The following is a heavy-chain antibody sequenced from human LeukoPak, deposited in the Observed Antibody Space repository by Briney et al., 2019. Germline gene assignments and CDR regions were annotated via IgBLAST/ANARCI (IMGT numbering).Heavy chain of an antibody. V-gene: IGHV3-48*03. Sequence: QPGGSLRLSCADSGFSFSSYEMNWVRQAPGKGLEWISYISSSGSITFYADSEKGRFTISRDNARNSLYLQMNSLRAEDTAVYYCASTRSTSDWYTRGFEYWGQGTLVTVSS. CDR3: ASTRSTSDWYTRGFEY. D-gene: IGHD6-19*01. CDR1: GFSFSSYE. J-gene: IGHJ4*02. CDR2: ISSSGSIT.